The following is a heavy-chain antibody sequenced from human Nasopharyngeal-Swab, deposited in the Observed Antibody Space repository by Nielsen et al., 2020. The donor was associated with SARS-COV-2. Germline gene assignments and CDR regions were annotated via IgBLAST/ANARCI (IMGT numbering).Heavy chain of an antibody. CDR2: IYYSGST. CDR1: GGSISSYY. V-gene: IGHV4-59*01. D-gene: IGHD3-10*01. J-gene: IGHJ6*02. CDR3: ARWFPRYYYCGMDV. Sequence: SETLSLTCTVSGGSISSYYWSWIRQPPGKGLEWIGYIYYSGSTNYNPSLKSRVTISVDTSKNQFSLKLSSVTAADTAVYYCARWFPRYYYCGMDVWGQGTTVTVSS.